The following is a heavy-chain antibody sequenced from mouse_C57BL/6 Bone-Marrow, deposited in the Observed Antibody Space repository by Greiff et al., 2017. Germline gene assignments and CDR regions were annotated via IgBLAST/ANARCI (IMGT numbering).Heavy chain of an antibody. V-gene: IGHV1-26*01. CDR1: GYTFTDYY. D-gene: IGHD4-1*01. J-gene: IGHJ3*01. CDR3: ARLELTGTAY. Sequence: VQLQQSGPELVKPGASVKISCKASGYTFTDYYMTWVKQSHGKSLEWIGDINPNNGGTSSKQKFKGKATLPVDKSSSTADMALRSLTSEDSAVYYCARLELTGTAYWGQGTLVTVSA. CDR2: INPNNGGT.